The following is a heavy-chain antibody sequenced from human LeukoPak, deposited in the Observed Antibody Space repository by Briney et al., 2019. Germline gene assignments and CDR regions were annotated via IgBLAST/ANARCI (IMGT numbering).Heavy chain of an antibody. Sequence: GGSLRLSCVASGIIFDDYAMHWVRQAPGKGLEWVSLISGDGDRTYYGNSVKGRFTISRDNSKNSLYLQMNSLRTEDTALYYCAEDRYMGIIATTGLLDYWGQGTLVTVSS. CDR2: ISGDGDRT. D-gene: IGHD6-13*01. V-gene: IGHV3-43*02. CDR3: AEDRYMGIIATTGLLDY. J-gene: IGHJ4*02. CDR1: GIIFDDYA.